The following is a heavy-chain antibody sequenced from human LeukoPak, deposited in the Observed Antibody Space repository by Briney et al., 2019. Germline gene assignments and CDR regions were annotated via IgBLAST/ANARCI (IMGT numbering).Heavy chain of an antibody. J-gene: IGHJ5*02. CDR3: ARQRYGSGSPLYWFDP. D-gene: IGHD3-10*01. Sequence: PSETLSLTCTVSGGSISSSSYYWGWIRQPPGKGLEWIGSIYYSGSTYYNPSLKSRVTISVDTSKNQFSLKLSSVTAADTAVYYCARQRYGSGSPLYWFDPWGQGTLVTVSS. V-gene: IGHV4-39*01. CDR2: IYYSGST. CDR1: GGSISSSSYY.